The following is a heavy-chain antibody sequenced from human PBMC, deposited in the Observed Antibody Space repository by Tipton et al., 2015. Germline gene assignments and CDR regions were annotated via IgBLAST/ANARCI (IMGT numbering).Heavy chain of an antibody. V-gene: IGHV3-23*01. D-gene: IGHD3-10*01. CDR3: AKDHGYGSGSYLGGDYYYYAMDV. CDR2: ISRRGVST. Sequence: SLRLSCAVSGFTFSSYTMSWVRQAPGEGLEWVSTISRRGVSTYYADSVKGRFTISRDNSKNTLNLQMNSLRAEDTAVYFCAKDHGYGSGSYLGGDYYYYAMDVGGQGTTVTVSS. CDR1: GFTFSSYT. J-gene: IGHJ6*02.